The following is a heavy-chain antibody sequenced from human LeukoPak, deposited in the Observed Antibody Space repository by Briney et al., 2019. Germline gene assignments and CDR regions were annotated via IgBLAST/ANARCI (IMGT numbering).Heavy chain of an antibody. Sequence: PVKVSCKASGGTFSSYAISWVRQAPGQGLEWMGGIIPIFGTANYAQKFQGRVTITADESTSTAYMELSSLRSEDTAVYYCARDRPRGGPPSLYYYYYGMDVWGQGTTVTVSS. CDR1: GGTFSSYA. CDR2: IIPIFGTA. D-gene: IGHD2-15*01. V-gene: IGHV1-69*13. J-gene: IGHJ6*02. CDR3: ARDRPRGGPPSLYYYYYGMDV.